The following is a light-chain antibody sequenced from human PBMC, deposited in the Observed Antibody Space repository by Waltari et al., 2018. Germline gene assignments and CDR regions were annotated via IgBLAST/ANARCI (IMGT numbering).Light chain of an antibody. CDR1: SGSVSTTSY. CDR2: KRN. Sequence: QTVVTQEPSLSVSPGGTVTLTCALSSGSVSTTSYVSWYQQTPGQAPRTLVYKRNSRSSGVPDRFSGSILGNKAALTITGAQADDESDYYCLVYMGSGIWVFGGGTKLTVL. J-gene: IGLJ3*02. V-gene: IGLV8-61*01. CDR3: LVYMGSGIWV.